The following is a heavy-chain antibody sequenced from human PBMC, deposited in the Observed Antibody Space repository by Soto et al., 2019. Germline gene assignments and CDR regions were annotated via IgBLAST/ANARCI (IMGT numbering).Heavy chain of an antibody. CDR2: IAYDGSNK. Sequence: QVQLVESGGGVVQPGRSLRLSCAASGFTFSSYAMHWVRQAPGKGLEWVAVIAYDGSNKYYADSVKGRFTISRDNSKNTLDLQMNSLRAEDTAGYYCARADIVATVLTYWGQGTLVTVSS. V-gene: IGHV3-30-3*01. CDR1: GFTFSSYA. J-gene: IGHJ4*02. D-gene: IGHD5-12*01. CDR3: ARADIVATVLTY.